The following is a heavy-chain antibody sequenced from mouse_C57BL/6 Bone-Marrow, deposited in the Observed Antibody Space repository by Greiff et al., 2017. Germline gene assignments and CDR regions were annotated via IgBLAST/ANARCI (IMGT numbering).Heavy chain of an antibody. CDR1: GYTFTSYW. D-gene: IGHD1-1*01. Sequence: QVQLQQPGAELVKPGASVKMSCKASGYTFTSYWITWVKQRPGQGLEWIGDIYPGSGSTNYNEKFKSKATLTVDTSSSTAYMQLSSLTSEDSAVYYCALYYYGSSPFDYWGQGTTLTVSS. CDR2: IYPGSGST. CDR3: ALYYYGSSPFDY. J-gene: IGHJ2*01. V-gene: IGHV1-55*01.